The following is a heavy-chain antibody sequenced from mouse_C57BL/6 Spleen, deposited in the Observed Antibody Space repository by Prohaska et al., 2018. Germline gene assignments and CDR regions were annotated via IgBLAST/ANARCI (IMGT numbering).Heavy chain of an antibody. CDR3: ASYSNYLFAY. J-gene: IGHJ3*01. D-gene: IGHD2-5*01. CDR2: IDPSDSYT. V-gene: IGHV1-50*01. Sequence: GAELVKPGASVKLSCKASGYTFTSYWMQWVKQRPGQGLEWIGEIDPSDSYTNYNQKFKGKATLTVDTSSSTAYMQLSSLTSEDSAVYYCASYSNYLFAYWGQGTLVTVSA. CDR1: GYTFTSYW.